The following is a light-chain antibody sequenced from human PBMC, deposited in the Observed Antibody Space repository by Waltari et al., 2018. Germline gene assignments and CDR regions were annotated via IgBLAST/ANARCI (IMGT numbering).Light chain of an antibody. J-gene: IGKJ2*03. CDR1: QSVGSS. V-gene: IGKV3D-15*01. CDR3: QKNDNWPHS. Sequence: EIVMTQSPAHLSLSPGERATLSCRASQSVGSSLAWYQQKPGQAPRLLIYGASSRATGIPDRFSGSRSGTEFTLTISSLEPEDVAVYYCQKNDNWPHSFGQGTKVEIK. CDR2: GAS.